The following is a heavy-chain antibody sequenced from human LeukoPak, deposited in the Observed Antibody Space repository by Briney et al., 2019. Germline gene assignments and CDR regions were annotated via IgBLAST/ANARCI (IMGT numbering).Heavy chain of an antibody. J-gene: IGHJ5*02. CDR3: AYYGPLDL. D-gene: IGHD3-10*01. V-gene: IGHV3-21*01. CDR1: GFTFSSYT. CDR2: ISSSSSYI. Sequence: PGGSLRLSCTASGFTFSSYTINWVRQAPGKGLEWVSSISSSSSYIYYADSVKGRFTISRDNAKNLLYLQMNSLRAEDTAVYYCAYYGPLDLWGQETLVTVSS.